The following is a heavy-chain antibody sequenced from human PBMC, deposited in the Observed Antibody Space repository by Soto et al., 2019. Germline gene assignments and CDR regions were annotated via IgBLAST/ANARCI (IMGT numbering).Heavy chain of an antibody. J-gene: IGHJ5*02. Sequence: QVQLQQWGAGLLKPSETLSLTCAVYGGSFSGYYWSWIRQPPGKGLEWIGEINHSGSTNYNPSLKSRVTISVDTSKNQFSLKLSSVTAADTAVYYCARGRAVWYDQNWFDPWGQGTLVTDSS. D-gene: IGHD2-15*01. CDR1: GGSFSGYY. CDR2: INHSGST. V-gene: IGHV4-34*01. CDR3: ARGRAVWYDQNWFDP.